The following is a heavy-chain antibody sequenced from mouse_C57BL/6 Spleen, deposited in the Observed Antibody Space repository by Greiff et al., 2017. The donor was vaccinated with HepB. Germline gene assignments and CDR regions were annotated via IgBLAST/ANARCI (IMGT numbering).Heavy chain of an antibody. V-gene: IGHV1-64*01. J-gene: IGHJ2*01. CDR2: IHPNSAST. CDR1: GYTFTSYW. D-gene: IGHD2-1*01. Sequence: VQLQQPGAELVKPGASVKLSCKASGYTFTSYWMHWVKQRPGQGLEWIGMIHPNSASTNYNEKFKSKATLTVDKSSSTAYMQLSSLTSEDSAVYYCARGYGNSYFDYWGQGTTLTVSS. CDR3: ARGYGNSYFDY.